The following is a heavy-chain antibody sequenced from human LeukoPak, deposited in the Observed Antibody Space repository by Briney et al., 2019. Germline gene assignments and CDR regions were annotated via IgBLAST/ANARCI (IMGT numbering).Heavy chain of an antibody. J-gene: IGHJ4*02. CDR1: GFTFSSYM. CDR2: INWNGGST. Sequence: PGGSPRLSCAGSGFTFSSYMMTWVRQAPGKGLEWVSTINWNGGSTGYADSVKGRFSISRDNAKDSLYLQMNSLRAEDTALYYCARTRYSSGNYFDCWGQGTLVTVSS. D-gene: IGHD1-26*01. V-gene: IGHV3-20*04. CDR3: ARTRYSSGNYFDC.